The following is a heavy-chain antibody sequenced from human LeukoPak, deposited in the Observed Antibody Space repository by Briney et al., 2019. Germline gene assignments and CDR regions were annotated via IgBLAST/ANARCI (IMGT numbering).Heavy chain of an antibody. CDR2: ISGSGGST. Sequence: GGSLRLSCAASGFTFSSYAMSWVRQAPGKGLEWVSAISGSGGSTYYTDSVKGRFTISRDNSKNTLYLQMNSLRAEDTAVYYCAKPVERWLHRDFDYWGQGTLVTVSS. CDR1: GFTFSSYA. CDR3: AKPVERWLHRDFDY. V-gene: IGHV3-23*01. D-gene: IGHD5-24*01. J-gene: IGHJ4*02.